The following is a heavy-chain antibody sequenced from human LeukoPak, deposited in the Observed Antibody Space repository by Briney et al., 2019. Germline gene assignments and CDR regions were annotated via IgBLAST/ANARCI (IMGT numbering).Heavy chain of an antibody. CDR1: GFTFSNYN. V-gene: IGHV3-21*04. CDR3: AKDYAGYSSSWSGAFDI. J-gene: IGHJ3*02. D-gene: IGHD6-13*01. CDR2: ISSSSSYI. Sequence: GGSLRLSCAASGFTFSNYNMNRVRQAPGKGLEWVSSISSSSSYIYYADSVKGRFTTSRDNAKNSLYLQMNSLRAEDMALYYCAKDYAGYSSSWSGAFDIWGQGTMVTVSS.